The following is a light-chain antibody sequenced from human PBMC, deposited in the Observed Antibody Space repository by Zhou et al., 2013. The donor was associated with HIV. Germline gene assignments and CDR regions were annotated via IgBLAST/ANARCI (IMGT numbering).Light chain of an antibody. CDR3: LQHNSYPWT. V-gene: IGKV1-8*01. Sequence: AIRITQSPSSLSASTGDRVTITCRASQDINSYLAWFQQKPGKVPKRLIYAASTLHSGVPSRFSGSGSGTEFTLTISSLQPEDFATYYCLQHNSYPWTFGQGTKVEIK. CDR2: AAS. CDR1: QDINSY. J-gene: IGKJ1*01.